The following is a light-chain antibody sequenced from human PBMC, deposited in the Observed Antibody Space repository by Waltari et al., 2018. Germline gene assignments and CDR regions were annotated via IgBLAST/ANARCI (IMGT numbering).Light chain of an antibody. CDR2: EVS. Sequence: QSALTQPAYVSGSPGQSITISCTGTSSYVGRYNLVPWYQQHPGKAPKLMIYEVSKRPSGVSNRFSGSKSGNTASLTISGLQAEDEADYYCCSYAGSSTHVVFGGGTKLTVL. CDR1: SSYVGRYNL. CDR3: CSYAGSSTHVV. V-gene: IGLV2-23*02. J-gene: IGLJ2*01.